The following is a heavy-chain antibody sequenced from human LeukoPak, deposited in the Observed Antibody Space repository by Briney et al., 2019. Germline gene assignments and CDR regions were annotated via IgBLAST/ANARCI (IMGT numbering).Heavy chain of an antibody. CDR2: INHSGST. V-gene: IGHV4-34*01. J-gene: IGHJ4*02. Sequence: SETLSLTCAVYGGSFSGYYWSWIRQPTGKGLEWIGEINHSGSTNYNPSLKSRVTISVDTSKNQFSLKLSSVTAADTAVYYCARGGQLLVFDYWGQGTLVTVSS. CDR3: ARGGQLLVFDY. D-gene: IGHD2-2*01. CDR1: GGSFSGYY.